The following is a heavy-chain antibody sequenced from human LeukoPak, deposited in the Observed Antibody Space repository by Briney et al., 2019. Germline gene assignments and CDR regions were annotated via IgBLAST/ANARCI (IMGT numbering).Heavy chain of an antibody. CDR2: ISSSGSTI. D-gene: IGHD1-20*01. CDR1: GFTFSNAW. CDR3: ARGRYNWNDVFPFDY. J-gene: IGHJ4*02. Sequence: GGSLRLSCAASGFTFSNAWMSWIRQTPGKGLEWVSYISSSGSTIYYADSVKGRFTISRDNAKNSLYLQMNSLRAEDTAVYYCARGRYNWNDVFPFDYWGQGTLVTVSS. V-gene: IGHV3-11*04.